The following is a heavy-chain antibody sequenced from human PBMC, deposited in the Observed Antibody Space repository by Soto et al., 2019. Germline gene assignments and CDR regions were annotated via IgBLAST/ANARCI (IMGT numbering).Heavy chain of an antibody. CDR3: ASTTLIVGATTRSYYYYGMDV. Sequence: SETLCLTCTVSGGSIISGGCYWSWIRQPPGKGLEWIGYVYYSGSTNYNPSLKSRVTISVDTSKNQFSLKLSSVTAADTAVYYCASTTLIVGATTRSYYYYGMDVWGQGTTVTVSS. CDR1: GGSIISGGCY. CDR2: VYYSGST. J-gene: IGHJ6*02. D-gene: IGHD1-26*01. V-gene: IGHV4-61*08.